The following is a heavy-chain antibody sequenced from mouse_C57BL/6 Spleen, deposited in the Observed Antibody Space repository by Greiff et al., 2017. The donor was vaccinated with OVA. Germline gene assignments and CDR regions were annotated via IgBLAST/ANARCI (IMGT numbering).Heavy chain of an antibody. CDR2: ISYSGST. V-gene: IGHV3-1*01. Sequence: EVKLVESGPGMVKPSQSLSLTCTVTGYSITSGYDWHWIRHFPGNKLEWMGYISYSGSTNYNPSLKSRISITHDTSKNHFFLKLNSVTTEDTATYYCARGGRNYDAMDYWGQGTSVTVSS. D-gene: IGHD2-1*01. CDR1: GYSITSGYD. CDR3: ARGGRNYDAMDY. J-gene: IGHJ4*01.